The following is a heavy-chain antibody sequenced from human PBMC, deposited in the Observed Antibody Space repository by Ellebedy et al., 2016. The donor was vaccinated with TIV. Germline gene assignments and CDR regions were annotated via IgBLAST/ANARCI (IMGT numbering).Heavy chain of an antibody. V-gene: IGHV5-51*01. Sequence: KVSCXGSGYSFTSYWIGWVRQMPGKGLEWMGIIYPGDSDTRYSPSFQGQVTISADKSISTAYLQWSSLKASDTAMYYCASGPRVAGTVYFDYWGQGTLVTVSS. CDR2: IYPGDSDT. CDR1: GYSFTSYW. J-gene: IGHJ4*02. CDR3: ASGPRVAGTVYFDY. D-gene: IGHD6-19*01.